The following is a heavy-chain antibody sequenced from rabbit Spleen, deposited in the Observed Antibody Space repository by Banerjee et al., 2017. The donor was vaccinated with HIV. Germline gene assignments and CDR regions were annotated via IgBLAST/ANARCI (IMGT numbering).Heavy chain of an antibody. CDR2: IYAGSSGST. CDR1: GFSFSSSYY. D-gene: IGHD2-1*01. Sequence: QSLEESGGDLVKLGASLTLTCTASGFSFSSSYYMCWVRQAPGKGLECIACIYAGSSGSTWYASWAKGRFTISSTSSTTVTLQMTSLTAADTATYFCARGSATMTMVITGYYLSLWGQGTLVTVS. CDR3: ARGSATMTMVITGYYLSL. J-gene: IGHJ4*01. V-gene: IGHV1S40*01.